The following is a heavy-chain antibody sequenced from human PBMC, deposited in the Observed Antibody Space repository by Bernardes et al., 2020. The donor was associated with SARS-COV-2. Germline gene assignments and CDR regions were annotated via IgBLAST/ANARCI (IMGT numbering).Heavy chain of an antibody. CDR3: AKDPSDYGDYYVVGFDY. Sequence: GGSLRLSCAASGFTFSSYAMSWVRQAPGKGLEWVSAISGSGGSTYYADSVKGRFTISRDNSKNTLYLQMNSLRAEDTAVYYCAKDPSDYGDYYVVGFDYWGQGTLVTVSS. CDR1: GFTFSSYA. V-gene: IGHV3-23*01. J-gene: IGHJ4*02. D-gene: IGHD4-17*01. CDR2: ISGSGGST.